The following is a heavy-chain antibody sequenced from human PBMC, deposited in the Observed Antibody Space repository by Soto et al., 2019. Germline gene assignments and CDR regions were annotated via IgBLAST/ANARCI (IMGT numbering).Heavy chain of an antibody. CDR2: ISGGDGDT. J-gene: IGHJ2*01. D-gene: IGHD6-6*01. CDR1: GFTFTNYA. CDR3: AKDRFTSTARKHWFFDL. V-gene: IGHV3-23*01. Sequence: EVQLLESGGGLVKPGGSLRLYCAASGFTFTNYAMTWVRQAPGKGLEWVSSISGGDGDTSYADSVKGRFTISRDNSENTMFLQMNSLRPDDTAVYYCAKDRFTSTARKHWFFDLWVRGTLVTVSS.